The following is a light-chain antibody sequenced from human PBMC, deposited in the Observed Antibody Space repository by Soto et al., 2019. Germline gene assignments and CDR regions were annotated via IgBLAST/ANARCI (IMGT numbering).Light chain of an antibody. CDR2: AAS. J-gene: IGKJ1*01. CDR1: QSVRSY. Sequence: DIQMTQSQSSLSASVSARVTITCRASQSVRSYLNWYQQKPGKAPKLLIFAASSLQSGTPSRFSGSGSGTDFTLTISTLQPEDFATYYCQQSYSTPWTFGQGTKVDIK. V-gene: IGKV1-39*01. CDR3: QQSYSTPWT.